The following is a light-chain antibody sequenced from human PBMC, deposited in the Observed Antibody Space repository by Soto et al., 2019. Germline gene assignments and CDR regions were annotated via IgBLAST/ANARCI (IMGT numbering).Light chain of an antibody. V-gene: IGKV1-5*01. CDR3: QQYNSYSPPWT. J-gene: IGKJ1*01. CDR2: DAS. Sequence: DIQMTQSPSTLSASLVDRVTITCRASQSISSWLAWYQQKPGKAPKLLIYDASSLESGVPSRFSGSGSGTEFTLTISSLQPDDFATYHCQQYNSYSPPWTFGQGTKVDIK. CDR1: QSISSW.